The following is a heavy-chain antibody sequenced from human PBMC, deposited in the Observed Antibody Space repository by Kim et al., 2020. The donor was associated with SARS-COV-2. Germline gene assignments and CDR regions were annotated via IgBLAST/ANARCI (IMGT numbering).Heavy chain of an antibody. J-gene: IGHJ4*02. Sequence: ADSVKGRITIPRDNAKNSLYLQIHSLRAEDTAVYYGARDRQLVRYYLDYWGQGTLVTVSS. D-gene: IGHD6-13*01. CDR3: ARDRQLVRYYLDY. V-gene: IGHV3-21*01.